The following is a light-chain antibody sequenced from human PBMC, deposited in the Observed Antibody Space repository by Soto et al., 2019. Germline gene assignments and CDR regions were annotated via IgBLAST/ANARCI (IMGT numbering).Light chain of an antibody. CDR2: EVS. V-gene: IGLV2-8*01. Sequence: QSALTQPHSASGSPGQSVTISCTGTSSDVGGYNYVSWYQQHPDKAPKLMIYEVSKRPSGVPDRFSGSKSGNTASLTVSGLQADDEADYYCSSYAGSNIWLFGGGTKLTVL. CDR1: SSDVGGYNY. J-gene: IGLJ2*01. CDR3: SSYAGSNIWL.